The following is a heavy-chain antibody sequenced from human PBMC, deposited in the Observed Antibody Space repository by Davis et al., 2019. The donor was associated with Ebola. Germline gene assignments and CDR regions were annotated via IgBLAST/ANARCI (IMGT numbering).Heavy chain of an antibody. CDR2: IYYSGST. CDR3: ARGLAVNAVTPRGFDY. CDR1: GGSISSYY. V-gene: IGHV4-59*01. D-gene: IGHD4-17*01. Sequence: PSETLSLTCTVSGGSISSYYWSWIRQPPGKGLEWIGYIYYSGSTNYNPSLKSRVTISVDTSKNQFSLKLSSVTAADTAVYYCARGLAVNAVTPRGFDYWGQGTLVTVSS. J-gene: IGHJ4*02.